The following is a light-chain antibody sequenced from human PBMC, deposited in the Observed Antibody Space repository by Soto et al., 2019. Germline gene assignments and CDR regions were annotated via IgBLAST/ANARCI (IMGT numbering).Light chain of an antibody. Sequence: QSVLTQPASVSGPPGQSITISSTVTSSDVGGYNYVSWYQQHPGRAPKLMIYDVSNRPSGVSNRFSGSKSGNTASLTISGLQAEDEADYYCSSYTSSSTLEVFGTGTKVTVL. J-gene: IGLJ1*01. CDR1: SSDVGGYNY. CDR2: DVS. V-gene: IGLV2-14*01. CDR3: SSYTSSSTLEV.